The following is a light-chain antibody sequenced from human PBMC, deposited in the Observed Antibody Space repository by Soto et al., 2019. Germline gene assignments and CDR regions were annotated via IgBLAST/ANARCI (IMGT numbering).Light chain of an antibody. Sequence: EIVMTQSPATLSVSPGERATLSCRASQNIYSSLAWYQQKPGHPPRLLIFGASTRATGVPARFSGSGSGTEFTLDISSLQSEDFAVYYCQQYFNWPPRTFGQGTKVEIK. CDR3: QQYFNWPPRT. V-gene: IGKV3-15*01. CDR1: QNIYSS. J-gene: IGKJ1*01. CDR2: GAS.